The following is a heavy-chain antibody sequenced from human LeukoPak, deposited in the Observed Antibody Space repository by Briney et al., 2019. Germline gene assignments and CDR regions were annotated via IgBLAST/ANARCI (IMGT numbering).Heavy chain of an antibody. Sequence: PGGSLRLSCAASGFTFSTYSMNWVRQAPGKGLEWVSSISSSSSYIYYADSVKGRFTISRDNAKNSLYLQMNSLRAEDTAVYYCARDRRGVGFDPWGQGTLVTVSS. CDR3: ARDRRGVGFDP. CDR1: GFTFSTYS. V-gene: IGHV3-21*01. J-gene: IGHJ5*02. CDR2: ISSSSSYI. D-gene: IGHD3-16*01.